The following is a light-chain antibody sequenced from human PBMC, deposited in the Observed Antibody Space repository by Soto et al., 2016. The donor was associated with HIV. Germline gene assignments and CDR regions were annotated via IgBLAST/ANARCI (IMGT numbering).Light chain of an antibody. V-gene: IGLV3-19*01. J-gene: IGLJ1*01. CDR2: GKN. CDR1: SVTSYY. CDR3: NSRYTGXSHHYV. Sequence: SSELIQDPVVSVALGQTVKITCQGDSVTSYYVSWYQQKPGQAPRLVIYGKNNRPSGIPDRFSGSSSGNTASLTITGAQAEDEADYYCNSRYTGXSHHYVFGTGTKVTVL.